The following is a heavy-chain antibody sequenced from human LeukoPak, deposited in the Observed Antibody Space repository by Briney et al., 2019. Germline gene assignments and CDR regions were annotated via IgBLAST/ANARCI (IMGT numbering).Heavy chain of an antibody. Sequence: ASVKVSCKASGYTFTSYGISWVRQAPGQGLEWMGWISAYNGNTNYAQKLQGRVTMTTDTSTSTAYMELRSLRSDDTAVYYCARGSPTYYYDSSGYYYVYWGQGTPVTVSS. D-gene: IGHD3-22*01. CDR3: ARGSPTYYYDSSGYYYVY. V-gene: IGHV1-18*01. CDR1: GYTFTSYG. CDR2: ISAYNGNT. J-gene: IGHJ4*02.